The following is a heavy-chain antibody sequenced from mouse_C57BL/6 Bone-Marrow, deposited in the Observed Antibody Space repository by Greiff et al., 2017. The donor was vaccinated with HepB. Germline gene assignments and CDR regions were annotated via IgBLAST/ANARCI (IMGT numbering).Heavy chain of an antibody. CDR2: ISNLAYSI. CDR3: AYYYGSSPWFAY. Sequence: EVKLVESGGGLVQPGGSLKLSCAASGFTFSDYGMAWVRQAPRKGPEWVAFISNLAYSIYYADTVTGRFTISRENAKNTLYLEMSSLRSEDTAMYYCAYYYGSSPWFAYWGQGTLVTVSA. CDR1: GFTFSDYG. J-gene: IGHJ3*01. D-gene: IGHD1-1*01. V-gene: IGHV5-15*04.